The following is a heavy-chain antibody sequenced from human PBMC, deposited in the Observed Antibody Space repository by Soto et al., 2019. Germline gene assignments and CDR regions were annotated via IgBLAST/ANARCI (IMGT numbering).Heavy chain of an antibody. J-gene: IGHJ4*02. CDR1: GFTFNNYA. CDR3: AKGVAGSHCTRTSCLFYFDY. V-gene: IGHV3-23*01. CDR2: ISDSGAT. D-gene: IGHD2-2*01. Sequence: EVQLLQSGGVLVQPGGSLRLSCAASGFTFNNYAMSWVRQAPGKGLEWVSTISDSGATYYADSVKGRFTISRDNSKNTLYLQMSSLRAEDTAVYFCAKGVAGSHCTRTSCLFYFDYWGQGTLVTVSS.